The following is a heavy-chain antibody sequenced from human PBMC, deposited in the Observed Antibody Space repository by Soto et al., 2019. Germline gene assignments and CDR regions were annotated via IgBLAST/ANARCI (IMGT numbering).Heavy chain of an antibody. Sequence: QEQLQQWGAGLLKPSETLSLTCAVYGESFSGYYWSWIRQPPGKGLEWIGEINHSGSTNYNPSLRSRVTVSIDTSKNQFYLKLSSVTAADTAVYYCATYRSLYSYGLFDYWGQGTLVTVSS. D-gene: IGHD5-18*01. CDR3: ATYRSLYSYGLFDY. J-gene: IGHJ4*02. CDR2: INHSGST. V-gene: IGHV4-34*01. CDR1: GESFSGYY.